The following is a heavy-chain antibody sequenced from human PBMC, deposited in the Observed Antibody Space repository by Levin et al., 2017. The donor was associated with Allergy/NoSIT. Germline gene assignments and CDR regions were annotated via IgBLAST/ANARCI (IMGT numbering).Heavy chain of an antibody. Sequence: GESLKISCQGSGYSFTAYWIDWVRQMPGKGLEWMGIIYPGDSDTRYSPSFQGQVTISADKSISTAYLQWNSLKASDTAMYYCARRYGWYFDLWGRGTLVTVSS. V-gene: IGHV5-51*01. CDR2: IYPGDSDT. D-gene: IGHD3-16*01. CDR3: ARRYGWYFDL. J-gene: IGHJ2*01. CDR1: GYSFTAYW.